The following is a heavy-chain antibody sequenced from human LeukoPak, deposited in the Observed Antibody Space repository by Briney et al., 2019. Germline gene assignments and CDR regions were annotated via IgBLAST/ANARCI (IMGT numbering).Heavy chain of an antibody. D-gene: IGHD1-1*01. CDR3: ARRNGAFDI. V-gene: IGHV4-31*03. CDR2: MSQSGST. J-gene: IGHJ3*02. CDR1: GGSISSGGYY. Sequence: PSETLSLTCTVSGGSISSGGYYWTWIRQPPGKGLEWIGYMSQSGSTYYNPSLKSRVTISVDTSKSQFSLKLTSVTAADTAVYYCARRNGAFDIWGQGTMVTVSS.